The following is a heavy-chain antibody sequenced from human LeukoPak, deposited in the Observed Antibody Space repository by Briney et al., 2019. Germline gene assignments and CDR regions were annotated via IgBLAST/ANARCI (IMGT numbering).Heavy chain of an antibody. CDR1: GGTFSSYA. CDR3: ARRMTTVTRSWFDP. J-gene: IGHJ5*02. D-gene: IGHD4-17*01. CDR2: IIPIFGTA. V-gene: IGHV1-69*06. Sequence: VASVKVSCKASGGTFSSYAISWVRQAPGQGLEWMGGIIPIFGTANYAQKFQGRVTITADKSTSTAYMELSSLRSEDTAVYYCARRMTTVTRSWFDPWGQGTLVTVSS.